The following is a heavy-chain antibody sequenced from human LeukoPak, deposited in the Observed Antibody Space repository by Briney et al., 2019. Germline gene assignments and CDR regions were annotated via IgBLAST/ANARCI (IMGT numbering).Heavy chain of an antibody. CDR2: IYYSGST. D-gene: IGHD2-15*01. Sequence: SETLSLTCTVSGGSISSYYWSWIRQPPGKGLEWIGYIYYSGSTNYNPSLKSRVTISVDTSKNQFSLKLSSVTAADTAVYYCASCSGGSCYFPLDAFDIWGQGTMVTVSS. CDR1: GGSISSYY. CDR3: ASCSGGSCYFPLDAFDI. J-gene: IGHJ3*02. V-gene: IGHV4-59*01.